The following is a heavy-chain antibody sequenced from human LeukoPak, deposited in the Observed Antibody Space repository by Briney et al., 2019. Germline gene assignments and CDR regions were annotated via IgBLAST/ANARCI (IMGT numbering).Heavy chain of an antibody. J-gene: IGHJ6*04. CDR1: GFTFSSYE. V-gene: IGHV3-48*03. Sequence: GGSLRLSCTASGFTFSSYEMHWVRQAPGKGLEWVSYISSSGSTIYYADSVKGRFTISRDNAKNSLYLQMNSLRAEDTAVYYCAELGITMIGGVWGKGTTVTISS. CDR2: ISSSGSTI. CDR3: AELGITMIGGV. D-gene: IGHD3-10*02.